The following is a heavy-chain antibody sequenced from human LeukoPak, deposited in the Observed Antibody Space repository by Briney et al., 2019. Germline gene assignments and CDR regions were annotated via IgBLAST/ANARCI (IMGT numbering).Heavy chain of an antibody. V-gene: IGHV1-2*06. J-gene: IGHJ4*02. D-gene: IGHD2-2*01. Sequence: PGASVKVSCRASGYTFTGYHMHWVRQAPGQGLEWMGRINPNSGDTNYAQNFQGRVTMTRDTSINTAYMELSRLRSDDRAVYYCARDYCSSTSCLFDYWGQGTLVTVSS. CDR1: GYTFTGYH. CDR2: INPNSGDT. CDR3: ARDYCSSTSCLFDY.